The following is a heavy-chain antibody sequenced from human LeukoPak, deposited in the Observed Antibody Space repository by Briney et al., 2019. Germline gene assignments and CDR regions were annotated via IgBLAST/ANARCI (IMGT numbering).Heavy chain of an antibody. J-gene: IGHJ4*02. CDR1: GFTFDDYA. D-gene: IGHD6-6*01. CDR2: ISWYSGSI. Sequence: GGSLRLSCAASGFTFDDYAMHWVRQAPGKGLEWVSGISWYSGSIGYADSGKGRFTISRDNAKNSLYLQMNSLRAEDTALYYCAKDAYSSSSSADYFDYWGQGTLVTVSS. CDR3: AKDAYSSSSSADYFDY. V-gene: IGHV3-9*01.